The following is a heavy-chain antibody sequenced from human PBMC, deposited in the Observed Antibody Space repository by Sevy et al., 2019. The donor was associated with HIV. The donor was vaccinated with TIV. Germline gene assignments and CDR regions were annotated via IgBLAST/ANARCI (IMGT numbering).Heavy chain of an antibody. CDR2: FRSNAYGGTT. CDR3: TSYCSSCSCEKTHWVDAFDI. J-gene: IGHJ3*02. D-gene: IGHD2-15*01. Sequence: SLRLSCTTSGFTFGDYAMTCVRQAPGKGLEWVGFFRSNAYGGTTEYAASVKGRFTISRDNSNSIAYLQMNSLKTDDTAVSYCTSYCSSCSCEKTHWVDAFDIWGQGTMVHVSS. V-gene: IGHV3-49*04. CDR1: GFTFGDYA.